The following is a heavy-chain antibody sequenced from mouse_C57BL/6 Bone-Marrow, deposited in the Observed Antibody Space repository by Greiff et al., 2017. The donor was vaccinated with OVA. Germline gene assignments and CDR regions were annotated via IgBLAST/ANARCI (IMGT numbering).Heavy chain of an antibody. CDR3: APAYCSNDEGDYAMDD. V-gene: IGHV1-78*01. J-gene: IGHJ4*01. D-gene: IGHD2-5*01. CDR1: GYTFTDHT. CDR2: IYPRDGST. Sequence: QVQLQQSDAELVKPGASVKISCKVSGYTFTDHTIHWMKQRPEQGLEWIGYIYPRDGSTKYNEKFKGKATLTADKSSSTAYMQLNSLTTEDAAVYYCAPAYCSNDEGDYAMDDWGKGTSVTVAS.